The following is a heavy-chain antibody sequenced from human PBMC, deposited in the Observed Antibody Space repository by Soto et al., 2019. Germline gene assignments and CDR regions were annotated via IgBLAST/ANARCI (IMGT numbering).Heavy chain of an antibody. CDR3: AKDREASGWYGGYFDY. CDR2: ISGSGGST. CDR1: GFTFSSYA. V-gene: IGHV3-23*01. D-gene: IGHD6-19*01. Sequence: GGSLRLSCAASGFTFSSYAMSWVRQAPGKGLEWVSAISGSGGSTYYADSMKGRFTISRDNSKNTLYLQMNSLRAGDTAVYYCAKDREASGWYGGYFDYWGQGTLVTVSS. J-gene: IGHJ4*02.